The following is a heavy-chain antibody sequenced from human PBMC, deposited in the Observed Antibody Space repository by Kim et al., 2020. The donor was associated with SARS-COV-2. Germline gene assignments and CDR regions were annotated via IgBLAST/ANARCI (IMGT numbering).Heavy chain of an antibody. D-gene: IGHD3-9*01. CDR3: AAAYYDILTGYPLPYYYGMDV. CDR2: MNPNSGNT. V-gene: IGHV1-8*01. Sequence: ASVKVSCKASGYTFTSYDINWVRQATGQGLEWMGWMNPNSGNTGYAQKFQGRVTMTRNTSISTAYMELSSLRSEDTAVYYCAAAYYDILTGYPLPYYYGMDVWGQWTTVTVSS. CDR1: GYTFTSYD. J-gene: IGHJ6*02.